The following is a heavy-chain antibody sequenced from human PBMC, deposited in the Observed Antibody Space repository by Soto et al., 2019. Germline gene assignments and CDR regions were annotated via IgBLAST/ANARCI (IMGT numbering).Heavy chain of an antibody. J-gene: IGHJ4*02. V-gene: IGHV3-64*01. CDR2: ISSDGGST. CDR1: GFTFSNHP. Sequence: EVQLVESGGGLVQPGGSLRLSCVASGFTFSNHPMHWARQAPGQGLEYVSTISSDGGSTYYANSVKGRFTISRDNSKNTLYVQMGSLRAEDMAVYYCARGSSSSSYYPLLDWGQGTLVTVSS. D-gene: IGHD2-15*01. CDR3: ARGSSSSSYYPLLD.